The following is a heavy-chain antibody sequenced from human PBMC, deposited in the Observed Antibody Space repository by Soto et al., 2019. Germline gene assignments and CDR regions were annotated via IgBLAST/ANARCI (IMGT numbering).Heavy chain of an antibody. CDR3: ARVGISFYGRWLQNSFDY. J-gene: IGHJ4*02. CDR1: GYTFTSYG. D-gene: IGHD5-12*01. Sequence: GASVKVSCKASGYTFTSYGISWVRQAPGQGLEWMGWISAYNGNTNYAQKLQGRVTMTTDTSTSTAYMELRSLRSDDTAVYYCARVGISFYGRWLQNSFDYWGQGTLVTVSS. CDR2: ISAYNGNT. V-gene: IGHV1-18*01.